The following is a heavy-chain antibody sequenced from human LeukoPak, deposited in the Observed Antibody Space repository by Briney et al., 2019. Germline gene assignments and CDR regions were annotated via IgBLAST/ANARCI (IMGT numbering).Heavy chain of an antibody. CDR3: GRVIGGYSGYDSEIFYQYYGMDV. CDR2: IYHSGST. D-gene: IGHD5-12*01. V-gene: IGHV4-30-2*01. Sequence: SETLSLTCAVSGGSISSGGYSWSWIRQPPGKGLEWIGYIYHSGSTYYNPSLKSRVTISVDRSKNQFSLKLSSVTAADTAVYYCGRVIGGYSGYDSEIFYQYYGMDVWGKGTTVTVSS. CDR1: GGSISSGGYS. J-gene: IGHJ6*04.